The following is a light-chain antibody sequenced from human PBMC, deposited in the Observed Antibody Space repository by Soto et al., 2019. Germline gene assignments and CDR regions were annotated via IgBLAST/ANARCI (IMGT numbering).Light chain of an antibody. CDR3: NSYTSSSARV. CDR1: SNDVGGFNY. V-gene: IGLV2-14*01. CDR2: EVS. J-gene: IGLJ3*02. Sequence: QSALTQPASVSGSPGQSITISGTGTSNDVGGFNYVSWYQQHPGEAPKLIIYEVSNRPSGVSNRFSGSKSGNTASLTISGLQAEDEADYYCNSYTSSSARVFGGGTKVTVL.